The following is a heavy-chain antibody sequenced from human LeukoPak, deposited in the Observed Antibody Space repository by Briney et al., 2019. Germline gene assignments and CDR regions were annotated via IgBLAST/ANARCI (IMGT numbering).Heavy chain of an antibody. Sequence: SETLSLTCAVYGGSFSGYYWSWIRQPPGKGLEWIGEINHSGSTNYNPSLKSRVTISVDTSKNQFSLKLGSVTAADTAVYYCARAARITMIVVVTRPDAFDIWGQGTMVTVSS. D-gene: IGHD3-22*01. CDR3: ARAARITMIVVVTRPDAFDI. CDR2: INHSGST. V-gene: IGHV4-34*01. J-gene: IGHJ3*02. CDR1: GGSFSGYY.